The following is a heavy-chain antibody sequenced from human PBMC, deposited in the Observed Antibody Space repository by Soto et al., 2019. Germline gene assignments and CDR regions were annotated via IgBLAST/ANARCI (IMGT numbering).Heavy chain of an antibody. CDR3: ARDRVRDGYNRYYYYGMDV. CDR1: GGSVSSGSYY. Sequence: SETLSLTCTVSGGSVSSGSYYWSWIRQPPGKGLEWIGYIYYSGSTNYNPSLKSRVTISVDTSKNQFSLKLSSVTAADTAVYYCARDRVRDGYNRYYYYGMDVWGQGTTVTVSS. D-gene: IGHD5-12*01. J-gene: IGHJ6*02. CDR2: IYYSGST. V-gene: IGHV4-61*01.